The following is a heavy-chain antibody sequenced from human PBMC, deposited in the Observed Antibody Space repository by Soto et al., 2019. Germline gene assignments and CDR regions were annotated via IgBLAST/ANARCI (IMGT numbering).Heavy chain of an antibody. CDR1: GGSISSSNYH. Sequence: QLQLQESGPGLVKPSETLSLTCTVSGGSISSSNYHWGWIRQPPGKGLEWIGSMYYSGSAYYNPSLKGLVTISVDTSKNQFSLKLTSVTAADPAVYHCARHVGTSPPGSWGQGTLVTVSS. CDR3: ARHVGTSPPGS. D-gene: IGHD1-26*01. J-gene: IGHJ4*02. V-gene: IGHV4-39*01. CDR2: MYYSGSA.